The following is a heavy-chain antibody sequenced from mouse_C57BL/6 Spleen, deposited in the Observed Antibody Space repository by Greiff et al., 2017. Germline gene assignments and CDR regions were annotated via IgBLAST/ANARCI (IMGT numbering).Heavy chain of an antibody. CDR3: ARCYEEVWFAY. CDR2: IDPSDSET. D-gene: IGHD1-1*01. J-gene: IGHJ3*01. V-gene: IGHV1-52*01. CDR1: GYTFTSYW. Sequence: QVQLQQPGAELVRPGSSVKLSCKASGYTFTSYWMHWVKQRPIQGLEWIGNIDPSDSETHYNQKFKDKATLTVDKSSSTAYMQLSSLTSEDSAVYYCARCYEEVWFAYWGQGTLVTVSA.